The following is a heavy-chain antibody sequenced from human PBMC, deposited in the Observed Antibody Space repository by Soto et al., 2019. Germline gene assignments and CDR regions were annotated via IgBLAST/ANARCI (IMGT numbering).Heavy chain of an antibody. J-gene: IGHJ4*02. V-gene: IGHV3-30-3*01. Sequence: QVQLVESGGGVVQPGRSLRLSCAASGFTFSSYAMHWVRQAPGKGLGWVAVISYDGSNKYYADSVKGRFTISRENSKNTLYMQINSQRAEDTAVYYCARDWVRLANIVGATIDDWGQGTLVTVSS. D-gene: IGHD1-26*01. CDR2: ISYDGSNK. CDR3: ARDWVRLANIVGATIDD. CDR1: GFTFSSYA.